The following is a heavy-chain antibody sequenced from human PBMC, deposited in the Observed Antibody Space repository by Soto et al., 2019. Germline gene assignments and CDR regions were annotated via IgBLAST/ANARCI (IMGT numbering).Heavy chain of an antibody. V-gene: IGHV4-30-2*01. CDR3: ARESNEALANYFYS. Sequence: SETLSLTCAVSSGSVSIGGYSWSWARQPPGKGLEWIGYIYLSGSTYYNPSLKSRVTISVDRSSNQFSLQLTSVTAADTAVYYCARESNEALANYFYSW. J-gene: IGHJ5*01. D-gene: IGHD3-16*01. CDR1: SGSVSIGGYS. CDR2: IYLSGST.